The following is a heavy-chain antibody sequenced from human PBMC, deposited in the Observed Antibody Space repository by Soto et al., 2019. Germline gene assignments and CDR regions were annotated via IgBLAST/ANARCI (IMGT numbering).Heavy chain of an antibody. D-gene: IGHD2-2*01. CDR3: ASYQQSYAFDI. Sequence: QVQLQESGPGLVKPSQTLSLTCTVSGGSISSGGYYWSWIRQHPGKGLEWIGYIYYSGSTYYNPSITGRVTISVDTAKNQFSLKLSSVTAADTAVYYCASYQQSYAFDIWGQGTMVTVSS. J-gene: IGHJ3*02. CDR2: IYYSGST. CDR1: GGSISSGGYY. V-gene: IGHV4-31*03.